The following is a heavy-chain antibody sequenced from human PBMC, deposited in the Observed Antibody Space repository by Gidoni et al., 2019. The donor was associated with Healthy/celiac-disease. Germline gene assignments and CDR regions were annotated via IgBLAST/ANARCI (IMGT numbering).Heavy chain of an antibody. CDR1: GFPFSSYA. CDR2: ISYDGSNK. Sequence: QVQLVESGGGVVHPGWSRSPSCAASGFPFSSYARHWVRQAPGKGLEWVAVISYDGSNKYYADSVKGRFTISRDNSKNTLYLQMNSLRAEDTAVYYCARDEGRSSSWLSYWGQGTLVTVSS. J-gene: IGHJ4*02. D-gene: IGHD6-13*01. V-gene: IGHV3-30-3*01. CDR3: ARDEGRSSSWLSY.